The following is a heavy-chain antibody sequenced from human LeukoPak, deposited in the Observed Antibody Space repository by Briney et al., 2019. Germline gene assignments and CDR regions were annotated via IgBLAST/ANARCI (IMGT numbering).Heavy chain of an antibody. Sequence: SETLSLTCAVSGYSISSGYYWGWIRQPPGKGLEGIGRIYHSGSTYYNPSLKSRVTISVDTSKNQFSLKLSSVTAADTAVYYCARHKESSGWYVVDYWGQGTLVTVFS. V-gene: IGHV4-38-2*01. J-gene: IGHJ4*02. D-gene: IGHD6-19*01. CDR2: IYHSGST. CDR1: GYSISSGYY. CDR3: ARHKESSGWYVVDY.